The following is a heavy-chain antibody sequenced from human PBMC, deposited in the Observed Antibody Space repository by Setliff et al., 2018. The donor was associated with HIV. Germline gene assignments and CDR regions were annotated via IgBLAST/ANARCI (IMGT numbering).Heavy chain of an antibody. Sequence: GGSLRLSCAASGFTFSNYGMHWVRQAPGKGLEWVSLISYDGSKKYYADSVKGRFSISRDNPKNTVYLQMNSLRPEDTALYYCRMGHYDGSDWGQGTLVTVSS. V-gene: IGHV3-30*03. CDR3: RMGHYDGSD. D-gene: IGHD5-12*01. J-gene: IGHJ4*02. CDR1: GFTFSNYG. CDR2: ISYDGSKK.